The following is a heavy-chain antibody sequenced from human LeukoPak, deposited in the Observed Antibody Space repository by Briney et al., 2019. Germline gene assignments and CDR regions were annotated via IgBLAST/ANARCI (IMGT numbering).Heavy chain of an antibody. CDR1: GFTFSSYA. J-gene: IGHJ4*02. CDR3: ARDSDHVRDY. Sequence: PGRSLRLSCAASGFTFSSYAMHWVRQAPGKGLEWMTIISFDGSNKYYADSVKGRFTISRDNSKNTLYLQMKSLRAEDTALYYCARDSDHVRDYWGQGTLVTVSS. CDR2: ISFDGSNK. V-gene: IGHV3-30*04. D-gene: IGHD3-10*01.